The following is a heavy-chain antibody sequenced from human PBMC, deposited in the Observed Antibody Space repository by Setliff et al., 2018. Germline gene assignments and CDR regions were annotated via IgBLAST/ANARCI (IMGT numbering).Heavy chain of an antibody. V-gene: IGHV3-23*01. Sequence: GSLRLSCVASGFTFSNYAMAWVRQAPGKGLEWVSIISASGDTTYYADSVKGRFTISRDNSKNTLYLQMNSLRAEDTAVYYCAKDRAFCSSTSCYQYYYGMDVWGQGTTVTVSS. CDR1: GFTFSNYA. CDR2: ISASGDTT. J-gene: IGHJ6*02. CDR3: AKDRAFCSSTSCYQYYYGMDV. D-gene: IGHD2-2*01.